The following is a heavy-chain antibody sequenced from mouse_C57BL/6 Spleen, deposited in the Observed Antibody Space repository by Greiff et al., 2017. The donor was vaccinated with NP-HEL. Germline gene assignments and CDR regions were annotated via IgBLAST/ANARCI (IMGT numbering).Heavy chain of an antibody. CDR1: GFTFSSYA. J-gene: IGHJ2*01. Sequence: EVKLVESGGGLVKPGGSLKLSCAASGFTFSSYAMSWVRQTPEKRLEWVATISDGGSYTYYPDNVKGRFTISRDNAKNNLYLQMSHLKSEDTAMYSCARVPYYYGSSYDYFDYWGQGTTLTVSS. CDR3: ARVPYYYGSSYDYFDY. D-gene: IGHD1-1*01. CDR2: ISDGGSYT. V-gene: IGHV5-4*03.